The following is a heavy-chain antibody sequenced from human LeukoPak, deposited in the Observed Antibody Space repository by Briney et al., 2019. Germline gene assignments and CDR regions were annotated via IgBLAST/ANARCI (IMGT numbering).Heavy chain of an antibody. CDR2: IKQDGSEK. CDR1: GFTFSSYW. V-gene: IGHV3-7*01. Sequence: GGSLRLSCAASGFTFSSYWMSWVRQAPGKGLEWVANIKQDGSEKYYVDSVKGRFTISRDNAKNSMYLQMNSLRAEDTAVYYCARDIGTVAPDFDYWGQGTLVTVSS. CDR3: ARDIGTVAPDFDY. D-gene: IGHD4-23*01. J-gene: IGHJ4*02.